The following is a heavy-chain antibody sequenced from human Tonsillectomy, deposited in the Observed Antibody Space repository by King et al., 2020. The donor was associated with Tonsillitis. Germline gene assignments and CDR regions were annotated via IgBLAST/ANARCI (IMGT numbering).Heavy chain of an antibody. J-gene: IGHJ5*02. D-gene: IGHD2-8*02. CDR1: GDSIRTDNYL. CDR3: ARHPIWWSDRRSVWFDP. Sequence: LQLQESGPGLVKPSETLSLSCSVSGDSIRTDNYLWGWIRQPPGQGLEGLEWIGSILHSGSTYYNPSLRSRVTISVDTSKNRFSLKVRSVTAADTAVYYCARHPIWWSDRRSVWFDPWGQGTLVTVSS. V-gene: IGHV4-39*07. CDR2: ILHSGST.